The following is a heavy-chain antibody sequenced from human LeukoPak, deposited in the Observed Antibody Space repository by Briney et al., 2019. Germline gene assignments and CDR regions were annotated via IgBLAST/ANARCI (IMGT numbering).Heavy chain of an antibody. CDR2: ISGSGGST. Sequence: AGGSLRLSCAASGFTFSSYAMSWVRQAPGKGLEWVSAISGSGGSTYYADSVKGRFTISRDNSKNTLYPQMNSLRVEDTAVYYCAKEPDYGGNGGLFDYWGQGTLVTVSS. V-gene: IGHV3-23*01. CDR1: GFTFSSYA. D-gene: IGHD4-23*01. J-gene: IGHJ4*02. CDR3: AKEPDYGGNGGLFDY.